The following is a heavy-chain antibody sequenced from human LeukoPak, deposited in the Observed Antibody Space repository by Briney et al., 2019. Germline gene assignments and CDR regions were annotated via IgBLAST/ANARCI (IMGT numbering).Heavy chain of an antibody. J-gene: IGHJ4*02. CDR2: IKQDGSEK. V-gene: IGHV3-7*01. CDR3: ATIQLWKFEY. CDR1: GFTFSSYS. D-gene: IGHD5-18*01. Sequence: PGGSLRLSCAASGFTFSSYSISWVRQAPGKGLEWVANIKQDGSEKYYVDSVKGRFTISRDNAKNSLYLQMNSLRAEDTAVYYCATIQLWKFEYWGQGTPVTVSS.